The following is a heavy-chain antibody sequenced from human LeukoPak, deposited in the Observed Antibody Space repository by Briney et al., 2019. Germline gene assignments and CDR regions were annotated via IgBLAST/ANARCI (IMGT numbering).Heavy chain of an antibody. CDR1: GFTFSSYA. V-gene: IGHV3-23*01. CDR3: TRAFEI. Sequence: GGSLRLSCAASGFTFSSYAMSWVRQAPGKGLEWVSAITDIGGSTYYADSVKGRFTISRDNAKNTVYLQMNSLRADDTAVYYCTRAFEIWGPGTMVTVSS. CDR2: ITDIGGST. J-gene: IGHJ3*02.